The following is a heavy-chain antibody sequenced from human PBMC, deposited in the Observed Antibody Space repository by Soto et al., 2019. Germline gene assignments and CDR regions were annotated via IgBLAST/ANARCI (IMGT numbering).Heavy chain of an antibody. V-gene: IGHV4-34*01. CDR3: ARDKITGLVDY. J-gene: IGHJ4*02. Sequence: PSETLSLTCAVYGGSFSGYYWTWIRQPPGTGLEWIGEINHSGSTNYNPSLKSRVTITVDTSKNQFSLKLTSVTAADTAVYYCARDKITGLVDYWGQGTLVTV. CDR1: GGSFSGYY. CDR2: INHSGST. D-gene: IGHD2-8*02.